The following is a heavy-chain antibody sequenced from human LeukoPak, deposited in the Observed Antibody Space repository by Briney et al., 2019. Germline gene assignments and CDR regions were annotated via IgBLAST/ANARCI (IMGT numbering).Heavy chain of an antibody. CDR2: IYTSGST. CDR1: GGSISSGSYY. CDR3: ARGAPIVVVRYYYYYYGMDV. J-gene: IGHJ6*02. D-gene: IGHD3-22*01. V-gene: IGHV4-61*02. Sequence: TSETLSLTCTVSGGSISSGSYYWSWIRQPAGKGLEWIGRIYTSGSTNYNPSLKSRVTISVDTSKNQFSLKLSSVTAADTAVYYCARGAPIVVVRYYYYYYGMDVWGQGTTVTVSS.